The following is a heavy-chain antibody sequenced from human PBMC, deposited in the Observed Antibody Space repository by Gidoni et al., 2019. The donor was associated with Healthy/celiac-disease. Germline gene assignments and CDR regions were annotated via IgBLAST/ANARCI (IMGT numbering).Heavy chain of an antibody. D-gene: IGHD4-17*01. CDR1: GYIFTSYY. CDR2: INPSGGST. J-gene: IGHJ4*02. CDR3: ARENGDQKGLFDY. V-gene: IGHV1-46*03. Sequence: QVQLVQSGAEVKKPGASVKVSCKASGYIFTSYYMHWVRQAPGQGLEWMGIINPSGGSTSYAQKFQGRVTMTRDTSTGTVYMELSSLRSEDTAVYYCARENGDQKGLFDYWGQGTLVTVSS.